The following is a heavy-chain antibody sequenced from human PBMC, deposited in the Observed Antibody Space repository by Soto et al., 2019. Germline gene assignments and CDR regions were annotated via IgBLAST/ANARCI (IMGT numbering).Heavy chain of an antibody. CDR3: ARANTGQLLRRGDYYYALDV. CDR1: GFFFNNYD. D-gene: IGHD2-2*01. CDR2: IGAADDP. J-gene: IGHJ6*02. V-gene: IGHV3-13*05. Sequence: QLVESGGGLTQAGGSLRLSCVGSGFFFNNYDMHWVRQVRGKGLEWVSAIGAADDPYYSVSVKGRFIVSRDNDQKSFYFQVNNRRAADMAVYFWARANTGQLLRRGDYYYALDVWGRGTTVTVSS.